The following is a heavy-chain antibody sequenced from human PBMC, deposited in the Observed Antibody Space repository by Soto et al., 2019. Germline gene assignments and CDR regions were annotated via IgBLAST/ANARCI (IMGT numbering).Heavy chain of an antibody. Sequence: SETLSLTCAVYGGSFSDYYWSWIRQPPGKGLEWIGEINHSGSTNYNPSLKSRVTISVDTSKNQFSLKLSSVTAADTAVYYCAGSGVDTMGMCGVECPLDYYGMDVWGQGTTVTVSS. CDR2: INHSGST. V-gene: IGHV4-34*01. J-gene: IGHJ6*02. CDR1: GGSFSDYY. CDR3: AGSGVDTMGMCGVECPLDYYGMDV. D-gene: IGHD2-21*01.